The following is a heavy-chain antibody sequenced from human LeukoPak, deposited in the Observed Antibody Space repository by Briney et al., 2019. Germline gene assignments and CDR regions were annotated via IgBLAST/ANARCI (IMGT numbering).Heavy chain of an antibody. CDR3: ARDGFGTGSN. D-gene: IGHD3-16*01. V-gene: IGHV3-7*03. Sequence: GGSLRLSCAASGLTFSNYWMDWVRQAPGKGREWVANIKQDGSEKNYVDSVKGRFIISRDNAKNSLYLQMNTLRADDTAVYYCARDGFGTGSNWGQGTLVTVSS. CDR1: GLTFSNYW. J-gene: IGHJ4*02. CDR2: IKQDGSEK.